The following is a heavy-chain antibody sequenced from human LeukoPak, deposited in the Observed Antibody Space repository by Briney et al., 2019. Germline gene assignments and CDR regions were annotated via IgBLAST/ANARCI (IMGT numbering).Heavy chain of an antibody. CDR2: IFASGIS. V-gene: IGHV4-61*02. CDR3: ARDTALGYSGYVLGV. D-gene: IGHD5-12*01. CDR1: GDSISSGSYY. Sequence: SETLSLTCTVSGDSISSGSYYWSWVRQPAGKGLEWIGRIFASGISDYNPSLKSRVTISVDTSKRQFTLEVNSVTAADTAVYYCARDTALGYSGYVLGVWGKGTTVTVSS. J-gene: IGHJ6*04.